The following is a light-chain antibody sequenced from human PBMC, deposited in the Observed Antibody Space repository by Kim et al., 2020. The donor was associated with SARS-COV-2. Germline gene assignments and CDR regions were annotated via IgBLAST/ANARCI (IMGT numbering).Light chain of an antibody. CDR1: KLGNKY. CDR3: QAWDSSTAV. CDR2: EDT. Sequence: SYELTQPPSVSVFPGQTASISCSGDKLGNKYAYWYQQKPGQSPVVVIYEDTKRPSGIPERFSGSNSGNTATLTISGTQAMDEADYYCQAWDSSTAVFGTG. V-gene: IGLV3-1*01. J-gene: IGLJ1*01.